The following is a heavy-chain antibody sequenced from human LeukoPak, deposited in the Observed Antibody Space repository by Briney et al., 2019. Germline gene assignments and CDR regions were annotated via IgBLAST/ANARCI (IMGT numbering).Heavy chain of an antibody. CDR3: ARRGGVVLDY. J-gene: IGHJ4*02. CDR2: IYHSGST. V-gene: IGHV4-38-2*01. Sequence: SETLSLTCAVSGYSISSGYYWGWIRQSPGKGLEWIGSIYHSGSTYYNPSLKSRVPISVDTSKNQFSLKLSSVTAADTAVYYCARRGGVVLDYWGQGTPVTVSS. D-gene: IGHD3-3*01. CDR1: GYSISSGYY.